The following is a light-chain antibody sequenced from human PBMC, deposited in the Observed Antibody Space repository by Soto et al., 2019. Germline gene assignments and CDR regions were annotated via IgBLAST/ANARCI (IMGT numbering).Light chain of an antibody. CDR2: ANS. Sequence: QPVLTHPPSVSGAPGQRVTISRSGSSSNIGAGYDVQWYRQFPGTAPKLIIYANSDRPSGAPDRFSGSKSGTSASLAITGLQAEDEADYYCQSYDSSLIVSKVFGTGTKVTVL. CDR3: QSYDSSLIVSKV. V-gene: IGLV1-40*01. J-gene: IGLJ1*01. CDR1: SSNIGAGYD.